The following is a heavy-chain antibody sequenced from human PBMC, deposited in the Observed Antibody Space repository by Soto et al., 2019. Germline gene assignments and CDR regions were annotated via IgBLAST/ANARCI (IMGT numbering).Heavy chain of an antibody. J-gene: IGHJ4*02. CDR2: IYHSGST. CDR1: GGSISSSNW. D-gene: IGHD2-8*02. Sequence: SETLSLTCAVSGGSISSSNWWSWVRQPPGKGLEWIGDIYHSGSTNYNPSLKSRVTISVDTSKNQFSLKLTSVTAADTAVYYCARDKITGLFDYWGQGTLVTVSS. CDR3: ARDKITGLFDY. V-gene: IGHV4-4*02.